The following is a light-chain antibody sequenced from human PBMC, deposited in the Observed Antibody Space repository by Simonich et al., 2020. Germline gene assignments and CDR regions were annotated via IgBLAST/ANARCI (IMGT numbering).Light chain of an antibody. CDR1: PGLLHSNGYNY. J-gene: IGKJ1*01. Sequence: DIVMTQSPLSLPVTPGEPASISCRSSPGLLHSNGYNYLDWYLQKPCQSPQLLIYLGSNRASGVPDRFSGSGSGTDFTLKISRVEAEDVGVYYCIQALQTPWTFGQGTKVEIK. CDR3: IQALQTPWT. CDR2: LGS. V-gene: IGKV2-28*01.